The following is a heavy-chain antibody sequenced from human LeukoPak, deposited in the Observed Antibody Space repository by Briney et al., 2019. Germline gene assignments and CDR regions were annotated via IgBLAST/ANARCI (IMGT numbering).Heavy chain of an antibody. CDR3: ARPLEEGSDHYFDY. Sequence: GGSLKISCKGSGYSFTSYWIGWVRQMPGKGLEWMGIIYPGDSDTRYSPSFQGQVTLSADKSITTPYLQWSSLKASDTAMYYCARPLEEGSDHYFDYWGQGTLVTVSS. J-gene: IGHJ4*02. CDR1: GYSFTSYW. D-gene: IGHD3-3*02. CDR2: IYPGDSDT. V-gene: IGHV5-51*01.